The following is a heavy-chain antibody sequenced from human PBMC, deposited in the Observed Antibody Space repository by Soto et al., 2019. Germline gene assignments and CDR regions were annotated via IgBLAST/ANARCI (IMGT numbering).Heavy chain of an antibody. J-gene: IGHJ5*02. CDR2: ISSSSSYT. D-gene: IGHD4-17*01. Sequence: QVQLVESGGGLVKPGGSLRLSCAASGFTCSDYYMSWLRQAPGKGLEWVAYISSSSSYTNYADSVKGRFTISRDNSKNSLYLQINSMRAEATAVYYCARGGDYDWFDPWGRGTLVTVAS. V-gene: IGHV3-11*05. CDR3: ARGGDYDWFDP. CDR1: GFTCSDYY.